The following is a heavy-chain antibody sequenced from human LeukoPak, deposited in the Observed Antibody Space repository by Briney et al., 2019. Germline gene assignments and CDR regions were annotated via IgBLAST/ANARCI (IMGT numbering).Heavy chain of an antibody. CDR2: MNPNSGNT. Sequence: GASVKVSCKASGYTFTSYDINWVRQATGQGLEWMGWMNPNSGNTGYAQKFQGRVTMTRNTSISTAYMELSSLRSEDTAVYYCARAGWRYFDWKAYYFDYWGQGTLVTASS. CDR1: GYTFTSYD. V-gene: IGHV1-8*01. J-gene: IGHJ4*02. D-gene: IGHD3-9*01. CDR3: ARAGWRYFDWKAYYFDY.